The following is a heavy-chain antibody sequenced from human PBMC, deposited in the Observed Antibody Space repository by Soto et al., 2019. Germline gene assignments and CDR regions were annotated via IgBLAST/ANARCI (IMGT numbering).Heavy chain of an antibody. D-gene: IGHD3-22*01. CDR1: GGSISSGGYY. V-gene: IGHV4-31*03. CDR2: IYYSGST. Sequence: PSETLSLTCTVSGGSISSGGYYWSWIRQHPGKGLEWIGYIYYSGSTYYNPSLNSRVTISVYTSKNQFSLKLSSVTAAATAVYYCARSQPRYDYDSSVGGFDYWGQGTLVTVSS. CDR3: ARSQPRYDYDSSVGGFDY. J-gene: IGHJ4*02.